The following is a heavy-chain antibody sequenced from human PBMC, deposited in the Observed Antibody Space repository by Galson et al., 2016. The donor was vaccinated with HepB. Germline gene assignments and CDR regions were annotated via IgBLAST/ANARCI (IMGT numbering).Heavy chain of an antibody. Sequence: SLRLSCAASGFTFSRYWMHWVRQAPGKGLVWVSRTDTDGSSTGYADSVKGRFTISRDNAKNMVYLQMSRLRVEDTALYYCVSRAYSGSDITTEIEYWGQGTLVTVSS. D-gene: IGHD5-12*01. CDR1: GFTFSRYW. CDR2: TDTDGSST. V-gene: IGHV3-74*01. J-gene: IGHJ4*02. CDR3: VSRAYSGSDITTEIEY.